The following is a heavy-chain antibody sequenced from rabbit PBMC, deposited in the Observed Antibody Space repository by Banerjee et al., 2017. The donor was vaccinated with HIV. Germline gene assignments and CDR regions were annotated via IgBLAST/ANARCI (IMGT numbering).Heavy chain of an antibody. Sequence: QELLVESGGGLVTLGGFMTLTCKASGFSFSNKYVMCWVRQAPGKGLEWIACINTGGGSTYYASWVNGRFTVSRSTSLNTVTLQMTSLTAADTATYLCARDLAGVIGWNFDLWGPVSMV. CDR2: INTGGGST. CDR3: ARDLAGVIGWNFDL. V-gene: IGHV1S47*01. CDR1: GFSFSNKYV. D-gene: IGHD4-1*01. J-gene: IGHJ4*01.